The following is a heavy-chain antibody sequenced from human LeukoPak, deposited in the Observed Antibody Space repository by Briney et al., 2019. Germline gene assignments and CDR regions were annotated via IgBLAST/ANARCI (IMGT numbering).Heavy chain of an antibody. D-gene: IGHD2-2*01. V-gene: IGHV1-18*01. CDR1: GYTFTSYG. Sequence: ASVKVSCKASGYTFTSYGISWVRQAPGQGLEWMGWISAYNGNTNYAQKLQGRVTMTTDTSTSTAYVELRSLRSVDTAVYYCASTKAYQLLFGDNWFDPWGQGTLVTVSS. CDR3: ASTKAYQLLFGDNWFDP. J-gene: IGHJ5*02. CDR2: ISAYNGNT.